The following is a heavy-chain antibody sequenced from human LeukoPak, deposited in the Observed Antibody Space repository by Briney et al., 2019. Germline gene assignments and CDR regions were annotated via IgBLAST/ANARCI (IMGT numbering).Heavy chain of an antibody. V-gene: IGHV4-4*07. CDR1: GGSINNYY. CDR3: ARVGNYGGFNWFDP. CDR2: IYASGST. J-gene: IGHJ5*02. D-gene: IGHD4-23*01. Sequence: PSETLSLTCTGSGGSINNYYWSWIRQPAGKGLEWIGRIYASGSTNYNPSLKSRVTISLDTSKNQFSLKLSSVTAADTAVYYCARVGNYGGFNWFDPWGQGTLVTVSS.